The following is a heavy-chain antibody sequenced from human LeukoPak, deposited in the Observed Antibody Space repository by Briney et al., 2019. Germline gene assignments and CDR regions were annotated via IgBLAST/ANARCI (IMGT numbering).Heavy chain of an antibody. CDR1: GGSISSGSYY. CDR2: IYTSGST. Sequence: SETLSLTCTVSGGSISSGSYYWSWIRQPAGKGLEWIGRIYTSGSTNYNPSLKSRVTISVDTSKNQFSLKLSSVTAADTAVYYCARAPEYVDYWGQGTLVTVSS. V-gene: IGHV4-61*02. J-gene: IGHJ4*02. CDR3: ARAPEYVDY.